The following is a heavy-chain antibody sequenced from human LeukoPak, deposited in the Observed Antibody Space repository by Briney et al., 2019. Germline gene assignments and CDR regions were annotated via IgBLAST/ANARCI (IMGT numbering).Heavy chain of an antibody. Sequence: GGSLRLSCVASGFSFSLYAMTWVRQAPGKGLEWVSGTSISGSSTYYTDSVKGRFTISRDNSKNTLYLQMNSLRAEDTAIYYCAKEYTGTFSPFPSYFDNWGQGTLVTVSS. V-gene: IGHV3-23*01. CDR1: GFSFSLYA. CDR3: AKEYTGTFSPFPSYFDN. D-gene: IGHD1-26*01. J-gene: IGHJ4*02. CDR2: TSISGSST.